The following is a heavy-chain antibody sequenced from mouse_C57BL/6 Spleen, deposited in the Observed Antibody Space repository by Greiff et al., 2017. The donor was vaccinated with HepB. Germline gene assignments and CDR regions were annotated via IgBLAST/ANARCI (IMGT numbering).Heavy chain of an antibody. D-gene: IGHD2-3*01. CDR3: ARRGDGYGYFDV. CDR1: GFTFSDYY. J-gene: IGHJ1*03. V-gene: IGHV5-12*01. CDR2: ISNGGGST. Sequence: EVHLVESGGGLVQPGGSLKLSCAASGFTFSDYYMYWVRQTPEKRLEWVAYISNGGGSTYYPDTVKGRFTISRDNAKNTLYLQMSRLKSEDTAMYYCARRGDGYGYFDVWGTGTTVTVSS.